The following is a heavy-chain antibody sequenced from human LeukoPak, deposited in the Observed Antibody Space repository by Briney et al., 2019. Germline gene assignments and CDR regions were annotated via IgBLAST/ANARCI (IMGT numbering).Heavy chain of an antibody. V-gene: IGHV3-21*01. Sequence: PGGSLRLSCAASGFTFSSYKMNWVRQAPGKGLEWVASISSTSSYIYYADSMKGRFTISRDNAKNALHLQMNSLRVEDTAVYYCAREVVAVAAIFYWYFDLWGRGTLVTVSS. CDR3: AREVVAVAAIFYWYFDL. J-gene: IGHJ2*01. CDR2: ISSTSSYI. D-gene: IGHD6-19*01. CDR1: GFTFSSYK.